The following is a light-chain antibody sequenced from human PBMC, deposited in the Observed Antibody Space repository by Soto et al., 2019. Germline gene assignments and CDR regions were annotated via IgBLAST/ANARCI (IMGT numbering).Light chain of an antibody. J-gene: IGKJ1*01. Sequence: EIVLTQSPGTLSLSPGERATLSCRASQNVASNYLAWYQQSRGQPPRLLIYGASSRATGIPARFSGSGAGTHFTLSISRLEPEDFAVYHCQQYATSPWTFGQGTEVDIK. V-gene: IGKV3-20*01. CDR2: GAS. CDR1: QNVASNY. CDR3: QQYATSPWT.